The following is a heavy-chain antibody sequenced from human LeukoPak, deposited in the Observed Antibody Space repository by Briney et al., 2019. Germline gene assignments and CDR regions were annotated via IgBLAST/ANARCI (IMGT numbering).Heavy chain of an antibody. J-gene: IGHJ5*02. Sequence: ASVKVSCKASGSTFIGYYIHWVRQAPGQGLEYMGWINPNSGGTSYAQQFQGRVTMTRDTSISTAYMELSRLRSDDTAVYYCARGGPTVTTSDSGWFDPWGQGTLVTVSS. CDR1: GSTFIGYY. CDR3: ARGGPTVTTSDSGWFDP. CDR2: INPNSGGT. V-gene: IGHV1-2*02. D-gene: IGHD4-17*01.